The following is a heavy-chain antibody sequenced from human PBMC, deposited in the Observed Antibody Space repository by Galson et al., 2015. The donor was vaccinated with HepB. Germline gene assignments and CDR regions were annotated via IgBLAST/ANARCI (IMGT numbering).Heavy chain of an antibody. V-gene: IGHV3-33*01. J-gene: IGHJ4*02. CDR1: GFVFRRHG. CDR3: WMIGTDFDY. D-gene: IGHD2-21*01. CDR2: VWYDGTKQ. Sequence: SLRLSCAASGFVFRRHGMHWARPAPGKGLEWGAVVWYDGTKQYYSESVEGRFTISRDNSKNMVYLQMNSLRVEDTAVYYCWMIGTDFDYWGQGTLVTVSS.